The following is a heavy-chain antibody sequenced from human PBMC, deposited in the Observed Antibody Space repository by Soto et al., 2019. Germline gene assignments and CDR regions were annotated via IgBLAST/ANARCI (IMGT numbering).Heavy chain of an antibody. D-gene: IGHD5-12*01. CDR3: ARERWLQFGDAFDI. V-gene: IGHV4-61*01. CDR2: IYYSGST. CDR1: GGSVSSGSYY. Sequence: QVQLQESGPGLVKPSETLSLTCTVSGGSVSSGSYYWSWIRQPPGKGLEWIGYIYYSGSTNYNPSLKSRVTISVDTSKNQVSLKLSSVTAADTAVYYCARERWLQFGDAFDIWGQGTMVTVSS. J-gene: IGHJ3*02.